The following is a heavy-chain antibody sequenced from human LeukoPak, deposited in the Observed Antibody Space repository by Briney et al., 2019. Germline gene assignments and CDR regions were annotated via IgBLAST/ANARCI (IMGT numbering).Heavy chain of an antibody. CDR2: ISSSSSYI. CDR1: GFTFSSYS. J-gene: IGHJ5*02. Sequence: GGSLRLSYAASGFTFSSYSMNWVRQAPGKGLEWVSSISSSSSYIYYADSVKGRFTISRDNAKNSLYLQMNSLRAEDTAVYYCASTLVGATGFDPWGQGTLVTVSS. D-gene: IGHD1-26*01. V-gene: IGHV3-21*01. CDR3: ASTLVGATGFDP.